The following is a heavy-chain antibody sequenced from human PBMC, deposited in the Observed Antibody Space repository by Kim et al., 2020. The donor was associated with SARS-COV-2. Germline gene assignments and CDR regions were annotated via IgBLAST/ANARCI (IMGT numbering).Heavy chain of an antibody. Sequence: GGSLRLSCAASGFTFSSYWMSWVRQAPGKGLEWVANIKQDGSEKYYVDSVKGRFTISRDNAKNSLYLQMNSLRAEDTAVYYCARVAVVVIQPRHNWFDPWGQGTLVTVSS. CDR2: IKQDGSEK. CDR3: ARVAVVVIQPRHNWFDP. CDR1: GFTFSSYW. D-gene: IGHD3-22*01. J-gene: IGHJ5*02. V-gene: IGHV3-7*01.